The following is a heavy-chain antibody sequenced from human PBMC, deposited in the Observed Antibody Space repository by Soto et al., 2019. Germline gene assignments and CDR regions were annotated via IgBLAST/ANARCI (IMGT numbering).Heavy chain of an antibody. CDR2: INSDGSST. CDR1: GFTFSSYW. Sequence: EVQLVESGGGLVQPGGSLKLSCAASGFTFSSYWMHWVRQAPGKGLVWVSRINSDGSSTSYADCVKGRFTISRDNAKNTLYLQMNSLRAEDTAVYYCARVAPLYYGMDVWGQGTTVTVSS. J-gene: IGHJ6*02. CDR3: ARVAPLYYGMDV. V-gene: IGHV3-74*01.